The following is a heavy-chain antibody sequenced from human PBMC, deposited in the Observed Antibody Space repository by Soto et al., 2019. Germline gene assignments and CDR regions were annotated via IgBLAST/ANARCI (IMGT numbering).Heavy chain of an antibody. V-gene: IGHV4-34*01. CDR1: GGSFSGYY. D-gene: IGHD3-10*01. J-gene: IGHJ6*02. CDR3: ARGRGILLWFGEIHGMDV. CDR2: INHSGST. Sequence: PSETLSLTCAVYGGSFSGYYWSWIRQPPGKGLEWIGEINHSGSTNYNPSLKSRVTISVDTSKNQFSLKLSSVTAADTAVYYCARGRGILLWFGEIHGMDVWGQGTTVTVS.